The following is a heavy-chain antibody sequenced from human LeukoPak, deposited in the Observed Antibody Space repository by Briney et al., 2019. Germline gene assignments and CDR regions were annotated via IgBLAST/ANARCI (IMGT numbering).Heavy chain of an antibody. V-gene: IGHV3-7*01. CDR2: IKQDGSEQ. CDR1: GFTFTTYW. D-gene: IGHD3-10*01. CDR3: ARPLMYYYGSETYFWFHP. J-gene: IGHJ5*02. Sequence: GGSLRLSCAASGFTFTTYWMGWVRQAPGKGLEWVANIKQDGSEQYYVDSVKGRFTISRDNAKNSLSLQMNSLRAEDTAVYYCARPLMYYYGSETYFWFHPRGQGTLVTVSS.